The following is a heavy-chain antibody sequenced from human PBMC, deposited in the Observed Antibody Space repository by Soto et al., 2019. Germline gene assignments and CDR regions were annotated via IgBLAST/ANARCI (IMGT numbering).Heavy chain of an antibody. CDR3: ARGDLDYGDYDY. CDR1: GYTFTRYG. CDR2: ISAYNGNT. J-gene: IGHJ4*02. Sequence: ASMKGSCKASGYTFTRYGISWVRQAPGQGLEWMGWISAYNGNTNYAQKLQGRVTMTTDTSTSTAYMELRSLRSDDTAVYYCARGDLDYGDYDYWGQGTLVTVSS. D-gene: IGHD4-17*01. V-gene: IGHV1-18*01.